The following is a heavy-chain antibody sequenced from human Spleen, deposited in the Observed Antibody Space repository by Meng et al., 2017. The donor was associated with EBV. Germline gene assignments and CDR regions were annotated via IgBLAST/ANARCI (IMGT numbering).Heavy chain of an antibody. CDR2: ISRGSSSI. J-gene: IGHJ4*01. CDR1: GVTFCAYT. Sequence: GGALVKLVETWRLSCVASGVTFCAYTNGWVSRSPGRWVEWLAYISRGSSSIDYADSVSGPFIIYRDNGRNFLPLDLNCLRADDTAVYFCARDRHRSFSWLSLDYWGPGTLVTVSS. CDR3: ARDRHRSFSWLSLDY. V-gene: IGHV3-11*01. D-gene: IGHD3-22*01.